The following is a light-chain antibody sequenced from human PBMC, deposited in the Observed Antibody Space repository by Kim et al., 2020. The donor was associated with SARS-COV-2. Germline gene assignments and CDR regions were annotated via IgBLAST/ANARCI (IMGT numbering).Light chain of an antibody. CDR3: QSYDSSLSGPWV. CDR2: GNS. J-gene: IGLJ3*02. V-gene: IGLV1-40*01. CDR1: SSNIGAGYD. Sequence: QSVLTQPPSVSGAPGQRVTISCTGSSSNIGAGYDVHWYQQLPGTAPKLLIYGNSNRPSGVPDRFSGFKSGTSASLAITGLQAEDEADYYCQSYDSSLSGPWVFGGGTQLTVL.